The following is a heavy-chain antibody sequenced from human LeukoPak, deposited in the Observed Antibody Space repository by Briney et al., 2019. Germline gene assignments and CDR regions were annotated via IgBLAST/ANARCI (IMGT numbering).Heavy chain of an antibody. J-gene: IGHJ4*02. D-gene: IGHD3-10*02. CDR1: GGSISSSSYY. V-gene: IGHV4-39*07. CDR2: IYYSGST. CDR3: LSVRGVIIHFDY. Sequence: SETLSLTCTVSGGSISSSSYYWGWIRQPPGKGLEWIGGIYYSGSTYYNPSLKSRVTISVDTSKNQFSLKLSSVTAADTAVYYCLSVRGVIIHFDYWGQGTLVTVSS.